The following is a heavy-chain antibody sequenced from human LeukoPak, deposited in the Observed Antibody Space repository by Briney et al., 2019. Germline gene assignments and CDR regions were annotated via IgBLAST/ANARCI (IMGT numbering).Heavy chain of an antibody. CDR1: GYTFTGYY. Sequence: ASVKVSCKASGYTFTGYYMHWVRQAPGQGLEWMGWINPNSGGTNYAQKFQGRVTTTRGTSISTAYMELSRLRSDDTAVYYCARPLPYSSSWPYDYWGQGTLVTVSS. CDR2: INPNSGGT. V-gene: IGHV1-2*02. CDR3: ARPLPYSSSWPYDY. D-gene: IGHD6-13*01. J-gene: IGHJ4*02.